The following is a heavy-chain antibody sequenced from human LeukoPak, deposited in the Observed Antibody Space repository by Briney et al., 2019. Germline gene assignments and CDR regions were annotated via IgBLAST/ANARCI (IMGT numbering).Heavy chain of an antibody. J-gene: IGHJ3*02. CDR1: GGSINSNVYY. CDR2: IYYSGRT. CDR3: AGEVEDYGGKEPQDAFDI. D-gene: IGHD4-23*01. V-gene: IGHV4-30-4*01. Sequence: SETLSLTCTVSGGSINSNVYYWSWIRQPPGKGLESIGYIYYSGRTFYSPSLKSRLIMSVDTSKNQFSLKLSSVTAADTAVYYCAGEVEDYGGKEPQDAFDIWGQGTMVTVSS.